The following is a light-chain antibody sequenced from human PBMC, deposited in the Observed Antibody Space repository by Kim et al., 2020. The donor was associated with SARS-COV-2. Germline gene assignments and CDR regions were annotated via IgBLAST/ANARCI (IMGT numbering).Light chain of an antibody. V-gene: IGKV4-1*01. J-gene: IGKJ1*01. Sequence: DIVMTQSPDSLTVSLGERATINCKSSQTVLYNYLAWYQHKPGQPPKLLISGASTREAGVPDRFSGSESGTDFTLTISSLQAEDVAVYCCQQYYSIPWTFGQGTKVEIK. CDR2: GAS. CDR1: QTVLYNY. CDR3: QQYYSIPWT.